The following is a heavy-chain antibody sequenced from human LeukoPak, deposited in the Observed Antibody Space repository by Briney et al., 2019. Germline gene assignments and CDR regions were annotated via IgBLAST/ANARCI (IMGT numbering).Heavy chain of an antibody. CDR2: ISSSSSYI. D-gene: IGHD3-3*01. CDR3: AGYDFWSGYFDY. Sequence: TGGSLRLSCAASGFTFSSYSMNWVRQAPGKGLEWVSSISSSSSYIYYADSVKGRFTISRDNAKNSLYLQTNSLRAEDTAVYYCAGYDFWSGYFDYWGQGTLVTVSS. CDR1: GFTFSSYS. V-gene: IGHV3-21*01. J-gene: IGHJ4*02.